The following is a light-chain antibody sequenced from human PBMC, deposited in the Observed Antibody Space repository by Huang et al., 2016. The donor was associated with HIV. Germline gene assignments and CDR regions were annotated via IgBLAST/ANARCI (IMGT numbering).Light chain of an antibody. CDR3: QHYGTSPQT. Sequence: EIVLTQSPGTLSLSPGEGATLSCRASQSINHNYLAWFQQKPVQPPRRLIYVASSRATGVPDRFTGSGSGTDFNLTISRLETEDCAMYFCQHYGTSPQTFGQGTKLEIK. CDR1: QSINHNY. CDR2: VAS. V-gene: IGKV3-20*01. J-gene: IGKJ2*01.